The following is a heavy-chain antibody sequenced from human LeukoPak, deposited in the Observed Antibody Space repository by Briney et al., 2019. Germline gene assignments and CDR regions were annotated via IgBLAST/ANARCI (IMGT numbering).Heavy chain of an antibody. CDR3: ARDRDFAFFDY. CDR1: GYTFTGYY. CDR2: INPNSGGT. J-gene: IGHJ4*02. Sequence: ASVKVSCKASGYTFTGYYVHWVRQVPGQGLEWMGWINPNSGGTNYAQKFQGRVTMTRDTSISTAYMELSRLRSDDTAVYYCARDRDFAFFDYWGQGTLVTVSS. D-gene: IGHD3-3*01. V-gene: IGHV1-2*02.